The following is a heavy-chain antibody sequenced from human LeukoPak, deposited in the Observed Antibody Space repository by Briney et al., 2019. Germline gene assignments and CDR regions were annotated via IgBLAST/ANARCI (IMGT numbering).Heavy chain of an antibody. CDR2: IYYSGSI. CDR3: ARENPSGYYNRPIDY. V-gene: IGHV4-59*01. D-gene: IGHD3-22*01. CDR1: SASISSYY. Sequence: PSETLSLTCTVSSASISSYYWSWIRQPPGKGLEWIGDIYYSGSIKYNPSLKSRVTMSVDTSKNQFSLKLSSVTAADTAIYYCARENPSGYYNRPIDYWGQGTLVTVSS. J-gene: IGHJ4*02.